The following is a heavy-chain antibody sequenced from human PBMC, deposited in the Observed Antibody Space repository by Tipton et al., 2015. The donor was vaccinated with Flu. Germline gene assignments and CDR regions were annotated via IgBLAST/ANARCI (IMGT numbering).Heavy chain of an antibody. V-gene: IGHV4-59*01. D-gene: IGHD3-16*01. CDR3: ARDSPLIPGAFDI. CDR1: GGSISIYY. Sequence: TLSLTCTVSGGSISIYYWNWIRQPPGKRLEYIGYIYYVGNTNYNPSLKSRVNISVDTSKNQFSLKLNSVTAADTAVYYCARDSPLIPGAFDIWGQGTMDTVSS. J-gene: IGHJ3*02. CDR2: IYYVGNT.